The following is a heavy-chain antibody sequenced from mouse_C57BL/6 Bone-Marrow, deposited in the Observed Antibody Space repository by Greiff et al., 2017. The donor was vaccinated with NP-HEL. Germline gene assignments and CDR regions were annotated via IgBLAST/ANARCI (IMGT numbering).Heavy chain of an antibody. CDR3: AREGPYYGSDY. V-gene: IGHV1-50*01. CDR1: GYTFTSYW. Sequence: VQLQQPGAELVKPGASVKLSCKASGYTFTSYWMQWVKQRPGQGLEWIGEIDPSDSYTNYNQKFKGKATLTVDTSSSTAYMQLSSLTSEDSAVYYCAREGPYYGSDYWGQGTTLTVSS. D-gene: IGHD1-1*01. CDR2: IDPSDSYT. J-gene: IGHJ2*01.